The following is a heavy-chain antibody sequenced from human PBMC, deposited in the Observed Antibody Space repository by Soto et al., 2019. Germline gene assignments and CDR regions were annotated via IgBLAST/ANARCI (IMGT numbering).Heavy chain of an antibody. V-gene: IGHV4-31*03. CDR1: CGSISTGGYY. Sequence: SETLSLTCLVSCGSISTGGYYFSGIRHHPGNGPEYIGYIYHTGSTYYNPSLKSRVSMPVDTSKNQFSLKLNSVTAADTAVYYCASSAGNPGDFFYYNGMDVWGQGTTVTVSS. CDR2: IYHTGST. J-gene: IGHJ6*02. D-gene: IGHD3-10*01. CDR3: ASSAGNPGDFFYYNGMDV.